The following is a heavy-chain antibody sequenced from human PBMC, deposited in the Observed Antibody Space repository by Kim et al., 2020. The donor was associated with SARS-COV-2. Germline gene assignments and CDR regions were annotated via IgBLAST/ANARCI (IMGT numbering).Heavy chain of an antibody. CDR2: PNRGNK. CDR3: ARKWEY. V-gene: IGHV1-8*01. D-gene: IGHD1-26*01. J-gene: IGHJ4*02. Sequence: PNRGNKGYAQKFRGRVTMTRNTSISTAYMELSSLTSEDTAVYYCARKWEYWGQGALVTVSS.